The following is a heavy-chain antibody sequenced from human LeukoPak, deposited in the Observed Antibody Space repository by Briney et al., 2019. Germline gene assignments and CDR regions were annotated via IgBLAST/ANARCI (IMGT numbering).Heavy chain of an antibody. CDR2: INPNSGGT. Sequence: EASVKVSCKASGYTFTGYYMHWVRQAPGQGLEWMGWINPNSGGTNYAQKFQGRVTMTRDTSISTAYMELSSLRSEDTAVYYCARFPSDSYGYSNWFDPWGQGTLVTVSS. CDR3: ARFPSDSYGYSNWFDP. V-gene: IGHV1-2*02. J-gene: IGHJ5*02. CDR1: GYTFTGYY. D-gene: IGHD5-18*01.